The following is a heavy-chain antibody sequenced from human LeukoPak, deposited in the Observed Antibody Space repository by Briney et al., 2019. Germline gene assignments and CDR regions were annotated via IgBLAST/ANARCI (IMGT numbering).Heavy chain of an antibody. V-gene: IGHV3-30*03. CDR1: GFTFSSYG. CDR3: ARRRPMYYYDSSGPDAFDI. D-gene: IGHD3-22*01. J-gene: IGHJ3*02. CDR2: ISYDGSNK. Sequence: GGFLRLSCAASGFTFSSYGMHWVRQAPGKGLEWVAVISYDGSNKYYADSVKGRFTISRDNSKNTLYLQMNSLRAEDTAVYYCARRRPMYYYDSSGPDAFDIWGQGTMVTVSS.